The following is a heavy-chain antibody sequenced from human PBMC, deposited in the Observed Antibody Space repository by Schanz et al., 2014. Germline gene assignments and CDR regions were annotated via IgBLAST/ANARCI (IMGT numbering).Heavy chain of an antibody. CDR2: ISGSSIHK. CDR1: GFSFSTYG. J-gene: IGHJ6*02. D-gene: IGHD3-3*01. V-gene: IGHV3-11*05. CDR3: ARFLARYQYYGVDV. Sequence: QAQLVESGGGVVQPGRSLRLSCAASGFSFSTYGMTWVRQAPGKGLEWVSHISGSSIHKNYADSVKGRFSISRDNGETSVYLQINSLRVEDTAVYYCARFLARYQYYGVDVWGQGTTVIVSS.